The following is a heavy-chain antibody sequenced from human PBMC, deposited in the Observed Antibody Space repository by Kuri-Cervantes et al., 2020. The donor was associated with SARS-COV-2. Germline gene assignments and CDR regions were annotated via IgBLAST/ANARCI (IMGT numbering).Heavy chain of an antibody. CDR2: IIPILGIA. J-gene: IGHJ4*02. CDR1: GGTFSSYA. V-gene: IGHV1-69*04. CDR3: ARDDCTNGVCWIDY. D-gene: IGHD2-8*01. Sequence: SVKVSCKASGGTFSSYAISWVRQAPGQGLEWMGRIIPILGIANYAQKFQGRVTITADKSTSTAYMELSSLRSEDTAVYYCARDDCTNGVCWIDYWAQGTLVTVSS.